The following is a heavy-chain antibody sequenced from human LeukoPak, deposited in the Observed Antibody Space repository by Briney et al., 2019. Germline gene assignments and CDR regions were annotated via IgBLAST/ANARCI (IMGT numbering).Heavy chain of an antibody. J-gene: IGHJ5*02. CDR1: GGSISRSSSY. D-gene: IGHD5/OR15-5a*01. Sequence: SETLSLTCTVSGGSISRSSSYWGWIRQPPGKGLGWIASIYYSGNTYYNPSLKRRVNISVDTSKNQVSLKLSSVTAADTAVYYCARRRTVSTTGRFDPWGQGILVTVSS. CDR2: IYYSGNT. V-gene: IGHV4-39*01. CDR3: ARRRTVSTTGRFDP.